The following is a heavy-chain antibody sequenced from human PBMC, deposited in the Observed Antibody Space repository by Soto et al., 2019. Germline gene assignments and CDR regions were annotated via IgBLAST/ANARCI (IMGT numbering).Heavy chain of an antibody. CDR3: EIEWGIFGVVRDAFDI. J-gene: IGHJ3*02. D-gene: IGHD3-3*01. CDR2: ISYDGSNK. CDR1: GFTFSSYG. Sequence: TGGSLRLSCAASGFTFSSYGMHWVRQAPGKGLEWVAVISYDGSNKYYADSVKGRFTISRDNKKNTLYLQMNSLRAEDTAVYYCEIEWGIFGVVRDAFDIWDQGTMVTV. V-gene: IGHV3-30*03.